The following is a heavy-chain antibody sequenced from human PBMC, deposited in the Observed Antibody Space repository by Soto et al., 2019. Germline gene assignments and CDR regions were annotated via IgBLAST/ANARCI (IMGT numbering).Heavy chain of an antibody. CDR3: ARGRYSYGPDAFDI. Sequence: GGSLRLSCAASGFTFSSYSMNWVRQAPGKGLEWVSSISSSSSYIYYADSVKGRFTISRDNAKNSLYLQMNSLRAEDTAVYYCARGRYSYGPDAFDIWGQGTMVTVSS. CDR2: ISSSSSYI. D-gene: IGHD5-18*01. J-gene: IGHJ3*02. V-gene: IGHV3-21*01. CDR1: GFTFSSYS.